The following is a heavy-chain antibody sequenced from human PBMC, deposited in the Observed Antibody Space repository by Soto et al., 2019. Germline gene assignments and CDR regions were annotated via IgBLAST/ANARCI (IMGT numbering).Heavy chain of an antibody. V-gene: IGHV1-69*12. D-gene: IGHD5-12*01. J-gene: IGHJ4*02. CDR1: GGTFSTYA. CDR3: ASVIQLGLRRINTGYSG. CDR2: IIPMFGTA. Sequence: QVQLVQSGAAVKKPESSVKVSCTAPGGTFSTYAISWVRQAPGQGLEWMGGIIPMFGTANYAQRFQDRVTITADESTNTVYMELSSLRSEDTAVYFCASVIQLGLRRINTGYSGWGQGTLVTVSS.